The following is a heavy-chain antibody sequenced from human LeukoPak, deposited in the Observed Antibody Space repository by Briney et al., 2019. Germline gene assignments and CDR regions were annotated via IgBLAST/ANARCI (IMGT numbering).Heavy chain of an antibody. CDR1: GFTFSSYG. Sequence: GGTLRLSCAASGFTFSSYGMSWVRQALGKGLEWVSAISGSGDSTYYADSVKGRFTISRDNSKNTMYLQMNSLRAEDTAVYYCAKDVLMATILVPPNHWGQGTLVTVSS. D-gene: IGHD5-24*01. J-gene: IGHJ5*02. V-gene: IGHV3-23*01. CDR3: AKDVLMATILVPPNH. CDR2: ISGSGDST.